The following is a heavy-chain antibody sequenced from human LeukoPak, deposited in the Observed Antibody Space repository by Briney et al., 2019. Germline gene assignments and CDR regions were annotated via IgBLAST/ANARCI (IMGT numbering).Heavy chain of an antibody. CDR1: GGSISTYY. J-gene: IGHJ4*02. CDR2: IYYSGST. V-gene: IGHV4-59*12. Sequence: SETLSLTCTLSGGSISTYYWSWIRQPPGKGLEWIGYIYYSGSTNYNPSLKSRVTISVDTSKNQFSLQLTSVTAADTAVYYCARSRQGSGLLNYWGQGNLVAVSS. D-gene: IGHD3-10*01. CDR3: ARSRQGSGLLNY.